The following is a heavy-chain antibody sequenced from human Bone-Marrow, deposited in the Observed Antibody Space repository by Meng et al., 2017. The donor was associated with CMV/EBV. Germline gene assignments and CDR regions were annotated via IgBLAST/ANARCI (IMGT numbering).Heavy chain of an antibody. Sequence: SETLSLTCTVSGGSISSSSYYWGWIRQPPGKGLEWIGSIYYSGSTYYNPSLKSRVTISVDTSKNQFSLKLSFVTAADTAVYYCARAGNLDWLRWGQGTLVTVSS. J-gene: IGHJ4*02. V-gene: IGHV4-39*07. D-gene: IGHD3-9*01. CDR3: ARAGNLDWLR. CDR1: GGSISSSSYY. CDR2: IYYSGST.